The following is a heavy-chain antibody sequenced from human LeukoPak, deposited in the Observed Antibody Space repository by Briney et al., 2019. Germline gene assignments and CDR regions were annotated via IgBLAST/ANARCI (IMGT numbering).Heavy chain of an antibody. CDR2: ISWNSGSI. V-gene: IGHV3-9*01. D-gene: IGHD6-6*01. Sequence: PGGSLRLSCAASGFTFSSYAMSWVRQAPGKGLEWVSGISWNSGSIGYADSVKGRFTISRDNAKNSLYLQMNSLRAEDTALYYCAKDIGTEYELDYWGQGTLVTVSS. CDR3: AKDIGTEYELDY. J-gene: IGHJ4*02. CDR1: GFTFSSYA.